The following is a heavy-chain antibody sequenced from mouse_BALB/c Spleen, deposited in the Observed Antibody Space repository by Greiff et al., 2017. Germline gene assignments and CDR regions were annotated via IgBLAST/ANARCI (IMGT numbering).Heavy chain of an antibody. D-gene: IGHD2-4*01. CDR1: GYTFTSYW. J-gene: IGHJ4*01. CDR2: IYPGSGST. Sequence: LQQPGSELVRPGASVKLSCKASGYTFTSYWMHWVKQRHGQGLEWIGNIYPGSGSTNYDEKFKSKATLTVDKSSSTAYMQLSSLTSEDSAVYYCARVGGLRRAMDYWGQGTSVTVSS. CDR3: ARVGGLRRAMDY. V-gene: IGHV1S22*01.